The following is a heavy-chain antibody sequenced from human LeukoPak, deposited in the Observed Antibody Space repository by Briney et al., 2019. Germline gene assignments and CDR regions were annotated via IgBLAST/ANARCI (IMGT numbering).Heavy chain of an antibody. Sequence: GSLRLSCAASGFNINTYTMNWARQAPGKGLEWVSSITTSSRYIYYSDSVRGRFTISRDNAQNSVFLQMNSLRAEDTAVYYCARGAAAAGVNYWGQGTLVTVSS. D-gene: IGHD6-13*01. V-gene: IGHV3-21*01. CDR3: ARGAAAAGVNY. J-gene: IGHJ4*02. CDR1: GFNINTYT. CDR2: ITTSSRYI.